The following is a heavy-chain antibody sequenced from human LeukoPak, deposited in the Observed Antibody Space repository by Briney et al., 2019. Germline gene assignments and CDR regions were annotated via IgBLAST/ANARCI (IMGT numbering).Heavy chain of an antibody. Sequence: GASVKVSCKASGYTFTNYGISWVRQAPGQGLEWMGWISLYSGHTSYAQKLQGRVTMTTDTSTSTAYMELRSLRSDDTAVYYCARTLGYCSSTSCYEDGYWGQGTLVTVSS. CDR3: ARTLGYCSSTSCYEDGY. CDR2: ISLYSGHT. CDR1: GYTFTNYG. V-gene: IGHV1-18*01. J-gene: IGHJ4*02. D-gene: IGHD2-2*01.